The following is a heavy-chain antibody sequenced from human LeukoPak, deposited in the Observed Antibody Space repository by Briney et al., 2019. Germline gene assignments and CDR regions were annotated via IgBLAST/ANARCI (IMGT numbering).Heavy chain of an antibody. D-gene: IGHD2/OR15-2a*01. J-gene: IGHJ4*02. Sequence: GSLRLSCAASGFTFSSYWMSWVRQAPGKGLEWVANIKEDGREKNYVDSVKGRFTISRDNAKNSLYLQMNSLRAEDTAVYYCARGGGRHVEYWGQGNLVTVSS. CDR2: IKEDGREK. CDR3: ARGGGRHVEY. V-gene: IGHV3-7*05. CDR1: GFTFSSYW.